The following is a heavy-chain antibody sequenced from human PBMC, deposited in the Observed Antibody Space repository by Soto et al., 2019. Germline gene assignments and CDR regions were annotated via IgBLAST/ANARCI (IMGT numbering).Heavy chain of an antibody. D-gene: IGHD5-12*01. J-gene: IGHJ6*02. V-gene: IGHV1-18*01. Sequence: QVQLVQSGDEVRKPGSSVKVSCKASGYIFVNYGIAWVRQAPGQGLEWMGWISPYSGNTHYASKVQGRLTMTTDTSTSPADTELGSLRSDDTGVYYCAMVDNWVTHTPNDVWGQGTTVTVSS. CDR1: GYIFVNYG. CDR2: ISPYSGNT. CDR3: AMVDNWVTHTPNDV.